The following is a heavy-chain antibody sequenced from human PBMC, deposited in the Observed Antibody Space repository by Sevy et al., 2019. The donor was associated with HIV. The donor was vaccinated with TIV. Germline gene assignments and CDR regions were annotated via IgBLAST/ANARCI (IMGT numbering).Heavy chain of an antibody. CDR3: TRHGGDDAFDI. D-gene: IGHD3-16*01. CDR1: GFTFSGSA. CDR2: IRSKANSYAT. V-gene: IGHV3-73*01. J-gene: IGHJ3*02. Sequence: GGSLRLSCAASGFTFSGSAMHWVRQASRKGLEWVGRIRSKANSYATAYAASVKGRFTISRDDSKNTAYLQMNSLKTEDTAVYYCTRHGGDDAFDIWGQGTMVTVSS.